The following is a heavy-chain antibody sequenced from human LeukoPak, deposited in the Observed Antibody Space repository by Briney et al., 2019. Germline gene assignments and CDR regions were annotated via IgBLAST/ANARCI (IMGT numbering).Heavy chain of an antibody. Sequence: SVKVSSKGSGGTFSRYAFTWVRQAPGQGLEWMGGIIPIFGTSNYAQKFQGRVTISADESTSTAYMELSSLRSEDTAVYYCAREKGSWGVFDYWGQGTLVTVSS. V-gene: IGHV1-69*13. D-gene: IGHD1-26*01. CDR3: AREKGSWGVFDY. CDR2: IIPIFGTS. J-gene: IGHJ4*02. CDR1: GGTFSRYA.